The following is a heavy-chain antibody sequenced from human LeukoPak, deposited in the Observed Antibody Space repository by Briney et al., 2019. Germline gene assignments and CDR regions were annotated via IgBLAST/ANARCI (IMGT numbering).Heavy chain of an antibody. CDR2: INPSGGST. CDR3: ARSSSRNPEDY. Sequence: ASVKVSCKASGYTFTSYYMHWVRQAPGQGVEWMGIINPSGGSTSYAQKFQGRVTMTRDTSTSTVYMEMSSLRSEDTAVYYCARSSSRNPEDYWGQGTLVTVSS. D-gene: IGHD6-13*01. CDR1: GYTFTSYY. V-gene: IGHV1-46*03. J-gene: IGHJ4*02.